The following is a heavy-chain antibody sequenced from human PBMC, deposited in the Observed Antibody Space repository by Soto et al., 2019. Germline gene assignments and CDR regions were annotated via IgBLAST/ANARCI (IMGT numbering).Heavy chain of an antibody. CDR3: ARVPSPFDYYYAMDV. V-gene: IGHV4-30-4*01. Sequence: PSETLSLTCTVSGDSISSGNKYWSWIRQPPGKGLEWIGYIFSSGTTYYNPSLKSRLTMSLDASQNQFSLKLNSLTDADTAVYFCARVPSPFDYYYAMDVWAKGPRSPSP. J-gene: IGHJ6*02. D-gene: IGHD3-16*01. CDR1: GDSISSGNKY. CDR2: IFSSGTT.